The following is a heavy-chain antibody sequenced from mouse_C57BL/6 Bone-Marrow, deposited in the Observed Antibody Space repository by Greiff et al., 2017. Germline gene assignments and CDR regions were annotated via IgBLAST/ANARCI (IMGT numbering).Heavy chain of an antibody. CDR1: GYSFTSYW. J-gene: IGHJ3*01. CDR3: ARIYYYSTLAD. Sequence: QVHLKQPGAELVKPCASVNMSCTASGYSFTSYWSTCVKQRSGQGQAWIGDILPGSGGTNNNDKFKRKATLTVDTSSSKAYMQISSLTSEDAAVYYYARIYYYSTLADWGQGTLVAVSA. D-gene: IGHD2-5*01. CDR2: ILPGSGGT. V-gene: IGHV1-55*01.